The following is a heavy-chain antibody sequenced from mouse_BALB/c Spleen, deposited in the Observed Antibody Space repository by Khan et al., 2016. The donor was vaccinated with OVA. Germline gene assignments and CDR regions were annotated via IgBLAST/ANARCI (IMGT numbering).Heavy chain of an antibody. V-gene: IGHV2-2*02. CDR3: ARRGYDYGRGALFAY. CDR2: IWSAGST. J-gene: IGHJ3*01. D-gene: IGHD2-4*01. Sequence: QVQLKQSGPGLVQPSQSLSITCTVSGFSLDKYSVHWIRQSPGKGLEWLGVIWSAGSTDYNAAFISRLTITKDNSRSQVFLKVNSLQPNDTAIYYCARRGYDYGRGALFAYWGQGTLVTVSA. CDR1: GFSLDKYS.